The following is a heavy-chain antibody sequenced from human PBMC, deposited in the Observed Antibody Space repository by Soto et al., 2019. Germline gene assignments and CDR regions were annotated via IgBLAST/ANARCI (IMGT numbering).Heavy chain of an antibody. V-gene: IGHV4-34*01. D-gene: IGHD3-22*01. CDR2: INHSGST. CDR1: GGSFSGYY. J-gene: IGHJ3*02. Sequence: QVQLQQWGAGLLKPSETLSLTCAVYGGSFSGYYWSWIRQPPGKGLEWIGEINHSGSTNYNPSLKSRVTISVDTSKNQFSLKLSSVTAADTAVYYCARVGDSSGYSRGQVAFDIWGQGTMVTVSS. CDR3: ARVGDSSGYSRGQVAFDI.